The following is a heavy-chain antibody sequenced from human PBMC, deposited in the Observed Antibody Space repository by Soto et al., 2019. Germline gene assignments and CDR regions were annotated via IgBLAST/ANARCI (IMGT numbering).Heavy chain of an antibody. D-gene: IGHD3-10*01. V-gene: IGHV4-30-4*01. Sequence: SETLSLTCTVSGVSISSGDYYWSWIRQTPGKGLEWIGYIYYSENTYYNPSLKSRVAISGDTSKNQFSLRLSSVTAADTAVYYCARDLSSGSGHWGQGTLVTVSS. CDR2: IYYSENT. CDR3: ARDLSSGSGH. J-gene: IGHJ4*02. CDR1: GVSISSGDYY.